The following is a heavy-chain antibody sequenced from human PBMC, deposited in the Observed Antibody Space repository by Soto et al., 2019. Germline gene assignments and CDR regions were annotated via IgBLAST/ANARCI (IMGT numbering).Heavy chain of an antibody. J-gene: IGHJ3*02. D-gene: IGHD2-21*02. CDR2: MSHSGGT. V-gene: IGHV4-34*01. CDR3: ARVERVTATTVVDAFDI. CDR1: GGSVNSGNYY. Sequence: QVQLQQWGAGLLKPSETLSLTCAVFGGSVNSGNYYWSWIRQPPGKGLEWIGEMSHSGGTHFNPSLKSRVTISVDTSKNQFSLKMSSVTAAATALYYCARVERVTATTVVDAFDIWGPGTMVTVSS.